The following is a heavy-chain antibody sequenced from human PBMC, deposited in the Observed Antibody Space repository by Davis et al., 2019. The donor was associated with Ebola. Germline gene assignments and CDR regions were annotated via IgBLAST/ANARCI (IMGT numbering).Heavy chain of an antibody. Sequence: GGSLRLSCTDSVITFSSYAMTWVRQAPGKGLEWVSAISGSGGSTYYADSVKGRFTISRDNSKKTLYLQMISLRAEDTAVYYCARERDTRMEYYYGMDVWGKGTTVTVSS. CDR3: ARERDTRMEYYYGMDV. V-gene: IGHV3-23*01. CDR1: VITFSSYA. D-gene: IGHD5-18*01. J-gene: IGHJ6*04. CDR2: ISGSGGST.